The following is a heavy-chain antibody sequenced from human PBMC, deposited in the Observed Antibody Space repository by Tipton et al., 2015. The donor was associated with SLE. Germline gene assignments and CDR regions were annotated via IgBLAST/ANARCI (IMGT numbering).Heavy chain of an antibody. Sequence: TLSLTCTVSGGSISSYYWSWVRQPPGRGLEWVGYIYFTGSANYNPSLKSRVTISIDTSKNQFSLNLGSVTAADTAVYYCARHRGYSIGAEFDYWGRGTLVTVSS. CDR3: ARHRGYSIGAEFDY. D-gene: IGHD5-18*01. CDR2: IYFTGSA. CDR1: GGSISSYY. V-gene: IGHV4-59*01. J-gene: IGHJ4*02.